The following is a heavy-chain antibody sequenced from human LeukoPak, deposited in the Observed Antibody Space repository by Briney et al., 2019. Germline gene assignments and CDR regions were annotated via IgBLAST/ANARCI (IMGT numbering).Heavy chain of an antibody. D-gene: IGHD1-26*01. V-gene: IGHV3-11*01. Sequence: GGSLRLSCAASGFTFSLYYMSWIRQAPGKGLEWVSYISSSGSTIYYADSVKGRFTISRHNAKNSLYLQMNSLRAEDTAVYYCARKIVGAAFYFDYWGQGTLVTVSS. CDR1: GFTFSLYY. CDR3: ARKIVGAAFYFDY. J-gene: IGHJ4*02. CDR2: ISSSGSTI.